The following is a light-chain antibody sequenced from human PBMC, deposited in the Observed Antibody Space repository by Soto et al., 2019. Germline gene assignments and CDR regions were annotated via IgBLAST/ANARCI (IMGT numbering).Light chain of an antibody. CDR3: QKYNNWPRT. V-gene: IGKV3-15*01. Sequence: EIVLTQSPATLSLSPGDRATLSCRASQSVSSNLAWYQQNTGQAPRLLIYGESTRATGIPDRLSGSGSGTELNLTISRLQSEDFAVYYCQKYNNWPRTXGQGTKVDIK. J-gene: IGKJ1*01. CDR2: GES. CDR1: QSVSSN.